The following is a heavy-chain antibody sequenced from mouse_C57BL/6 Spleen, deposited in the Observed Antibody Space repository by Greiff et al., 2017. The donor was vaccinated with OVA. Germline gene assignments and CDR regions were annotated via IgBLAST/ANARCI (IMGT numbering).Heavy chain of an antibody. V-gene: IGHV1-80*01. CDR3: ARSGVTTVVNAMDY. Sequence: VQLQQSGAELVKPGASVKISCKASGYAFSSYWMNWVKQRPGKGLEWIGQIYPGDGDTNYNGKFKGKATLTADKSSSTAYMQLSSLTSEASAVYFCARSGVTTVVNAMDYWGQGTSVTVSS. CDR2: IYPGDGDT. J-gene: IGHJ4*01. D-gene: IGHD1-1*01. CDR1: GYAFSSYW.